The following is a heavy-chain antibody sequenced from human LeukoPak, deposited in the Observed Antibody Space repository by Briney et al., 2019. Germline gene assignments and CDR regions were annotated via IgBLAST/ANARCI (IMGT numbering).Heavy chain of an antibody. CDR1: GGSISSYY. CDR3: ARDNRRYYDFWSGYNYNWFDP. J-gene: IGHJ5*02. V-gene: IGHV4-59*01. Sequence: PSETLSLTCTVSGGSISSYYWSWIRQPPGKGLEGIGYIYYSGSTNYNPSLKSRVTISVDTSKNQFSLKLSSVTAADTAVYYCARDNRRYYDFWSGYNYNWFDPWGQGTLVTVSS. D-gene: IGHD3-3*01. CDR2: IYYSGST.